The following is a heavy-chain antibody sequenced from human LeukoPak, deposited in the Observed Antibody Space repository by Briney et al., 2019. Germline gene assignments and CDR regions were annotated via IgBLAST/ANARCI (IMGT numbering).Heavy chain of an antibody. CDR1: GFTFCSYG. D-gene: IGHD6-19*01. J-gene: IGHJ4*02. V-gene: IGHV3-30*18. Sequence: GGSLRLSCAASGFTFCSYGMLWVRQAPGKGLEWVAVISYDGSNIYYADSVTGRFTISRDNSKNTLYLQMNSLRAEDTAVYYCAKDLPLYSSGWYYWGQGTLVTVSS. CDR2: ISYDGSNI. CDR3: AKDLPLYSSGWYY.